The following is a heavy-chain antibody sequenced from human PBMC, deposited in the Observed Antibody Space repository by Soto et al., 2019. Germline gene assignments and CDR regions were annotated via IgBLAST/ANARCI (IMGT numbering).Heavy chain of an antibody. CDR1: GGTFSSYA. D-gene: IGHD6-6*01. V-gene: IGHV1-69*13. Sequence: SVKVSCKASGGTFSSYAISWVRQAPGQGLEWMGGIIPIFGTANYAQKFQGRVTITADESTSTAYMELSSLRSEDTAVYYCARALKSSSSHYYYYYGMDVWGQGTTVTDS. CDR2: IIPIFGTA. J-gene: IGHJ6*02. CDR3: ARALKSSSSHYYYYYGMDV.